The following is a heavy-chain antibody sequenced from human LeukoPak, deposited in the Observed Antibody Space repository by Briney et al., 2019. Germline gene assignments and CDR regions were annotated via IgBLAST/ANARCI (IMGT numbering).Heavy chain of an antibody. Sequence: ASVKVSCKASGYMFTSYGISWVRQAPGQGLEWMGWVSPYDGRTNYAQKLQGSVTMTTDTSTSTGYMELRSLRSDDTAVYYCARGGHCTNGVCYSFKYWGQGTLVTVSS. CDR3: ARGGHCTNGVCYSFKY. CDR1: GYMFTSYG. V-gene: IGHV1-18*01. CDR2: VSPYDGRT. J-gene: IGHJ4*02. D-gene: IGHD2-8*01.